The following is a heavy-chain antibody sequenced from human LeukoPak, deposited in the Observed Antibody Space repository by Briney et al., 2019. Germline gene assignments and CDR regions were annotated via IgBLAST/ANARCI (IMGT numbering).Heavy chain of an antibody. CDR1: GFNVSNNY. D-gene: IGHD6-13*01. J-gene: IGHJ4*02. Sequence: PGGSLRLSCAASGFNVSNNYMTWVRQAPGKGLEWVSLIYSSGSTYYADSVKGRFTISRDNSKNSLYLQMNSLRAEDTAVYYCASYSSSWYLDFDYWGQGTLVTVSS. CDR3: ASYSSSWYLDFDY. CDR2: IYSSGST. V-gene: IGHV3-53*01.